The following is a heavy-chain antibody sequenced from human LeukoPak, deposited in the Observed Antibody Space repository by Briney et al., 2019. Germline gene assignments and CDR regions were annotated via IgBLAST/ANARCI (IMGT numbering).Heavy chain of an antibody. CDR3: AKDRAWGAFVY. D-gene: IGHD1-26*01. CDR1: GFTFSSYG. Sequence: GGSLRLSCAASGFTFSSYGMTWVRQAPGKGLEWVSGITGDAGRTYYADSVKGRFTISRDNSKNTLYLQMNSLRAEDTAIYYCAKDRAWGAFVYWGQGTLVTVSS. V-gene: IGHV3-23*01. J-gene: IGHJ4*02. CDR2: ITGDAGRT.